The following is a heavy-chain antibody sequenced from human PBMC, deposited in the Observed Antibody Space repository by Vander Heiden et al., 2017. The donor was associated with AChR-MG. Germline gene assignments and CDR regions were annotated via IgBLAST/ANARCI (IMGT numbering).Heavy chain of an antibody. CDR2: INSDGSST. J-gene: IGHJ3*02. CDR1: GFTFSSYW. D-gene: IGHD2-2*01. V-gene: IGHV3-74*01. CDR3: ARGVWGLIVVVPAAISPAEDDAFDI. Sequence: EVQLVESGGGLVQPGGSLRLPCAASGFTFSSYWMHWVRHAPGKGLVWVSRINSDGSSTSYADSVKGRFTISRDNAKNTLYLQMNSLRAEDTAVYYCARGVWGLIVVVPAAISPAEDDAFDIWGQGTMVTVSS.